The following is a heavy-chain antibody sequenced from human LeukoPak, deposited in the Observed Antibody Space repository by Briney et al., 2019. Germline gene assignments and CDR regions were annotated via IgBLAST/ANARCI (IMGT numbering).Heavy chain of an antibody. J-gene: IGHJ4*02. V-gene: IGHV4-30-4*01. CDR3: ARDGRYCPSANCPSKGVD. CDR1: GGSISSGDYY. Sequence: PSETLSLTCTVSGGSISSGDYYWRWIRQPPGKGLEWIGYIYYSGSTYYNPSLKSRVTISLDTSKHQFSLRLSSVTAADTAVYYCARDGRYCPSANCPSKGVDWGQGTLVSVSS. D-gene: IGHD2-2*01. CDR2: IYYSGST.